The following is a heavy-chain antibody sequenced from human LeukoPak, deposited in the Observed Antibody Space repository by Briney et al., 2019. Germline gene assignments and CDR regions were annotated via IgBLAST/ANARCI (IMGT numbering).Heavy chain of an antibody. CDR2: ISYDGSNK. V-gene: IGHV3-30-3*01. D-gene: IGHD6-13*01. CDR1: GFSFTNYA. Sequence: GGSLRLSCAASGFSFTNYAVHWVRQAPGKGLEWVAVISYDGSNKYYADSVKGRFTISRDNSKNTLYLQMNSLRAEDTGVYYCARAEVEGSWSTFHYFYGMDVWGQGTTVTVSS. J-gene: IGHJ6*02. CDR3: ARAEVEGSWSTFHYFYGMDV.